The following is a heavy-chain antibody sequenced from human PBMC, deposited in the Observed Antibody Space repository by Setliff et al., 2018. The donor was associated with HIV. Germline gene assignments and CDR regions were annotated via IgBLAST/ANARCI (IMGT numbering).Heavy chain of an antibody. Sequence: SETLALTCTVSGGSISSDDWPWIRQTPGKGLEWLGYIYYSGSTKYNPSLTSRVTISVDTSKKHFSLKLTSGTAADPAVYYCARAEMATIVAFDIWGQGPMVTVSS. J-gene: IGHJ3*02. CDR2: IYYSGST. CDR3: ARAEMATIVAFDI. CDR1: GGSISSDD. V-gene: IGHV4-59*01. D-gene: IGHD5-12*01.